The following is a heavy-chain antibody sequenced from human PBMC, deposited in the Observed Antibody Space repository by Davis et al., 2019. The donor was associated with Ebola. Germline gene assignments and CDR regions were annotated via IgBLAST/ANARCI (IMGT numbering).Heavy chain of an antibody. CDR1: GFTFDDYA. CDR3: AKDLGRTSGSNE. J-gene: IGHJ3*01. Sequence: SLKISCAASGFTFDDYAMHWVRQAPGKGLEWVSGISWNSGSIGYADSVKGRFTISRDNAKSTLFLQISSLRAEDTAVYYCAKDLGRTSGSNEWGQGTVVTVSS. V-gene: IGHV3-9*01. CDR2: ISWNSGSI. D-gene: IGHD1-26*01.